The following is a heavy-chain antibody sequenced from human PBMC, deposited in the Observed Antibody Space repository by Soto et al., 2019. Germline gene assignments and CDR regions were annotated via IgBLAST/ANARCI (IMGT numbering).Heavy chain of an antibody. Sequence: QITLKESGPTLVKPTQTLTLTCTFSGFSLSTSGVAVAWIRQPPGKALEWLALISGGDDKRYSPSLKSRLTITTDPSNNQVALTMTNVDPVDTATYYFAHRPPTSLTFASWGQGTLVTVSS. CDR2: ISGGDDK. CDR3: AHRPPTSLTFAS. D-gene: IGHD3-16*01. CDR1: GFSLSTSGVA. J-gene: IGHJ4*02. V-gene: IGHV2-5*02.